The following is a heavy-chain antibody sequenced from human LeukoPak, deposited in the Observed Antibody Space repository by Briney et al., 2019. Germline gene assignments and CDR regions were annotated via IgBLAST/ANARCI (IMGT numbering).Heavy chain of an antibody. V-gene: IGHV3-48*01. CDR2: IDARSGIV. D-gene: IGHD3-3*01. J-gene: IGHJ3*02. Sequence: PGGSLRLSCAASGFTFTMFGMNWVRQAPGKGLEWVSYIDARSGIVYYADSVQGRFTISRDDAKDSVFLQMNSLRVDDTAVYYCARTYDFGRGPPGDAFDNWGQGTLVNVPS. CDR1: GFTFTMFG. CDR3: ARTYDFGRGPPGDAFDN.